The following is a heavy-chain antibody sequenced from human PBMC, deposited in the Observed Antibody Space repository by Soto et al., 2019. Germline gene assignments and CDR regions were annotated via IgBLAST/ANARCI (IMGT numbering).Heavy chain of an antibody. CDR2: INAGNGDT. Sequence: ASVKVSCKASGYTFTTYAMHWVRQAPGERPEWMGWINAGNGDTKYSQNFQGRVTFTSDTSASSVYMELTSLRFADTAVYYCAKGFRYNDILPPFDNWGQGTQVTVSS. D-gene: IGHD3-9*01. V-gene: IGHV1-3*01. J-gene: IGHJ4*02. CDR3: AKGFRYNDILPPFDN. CDR1: GYTFTTYA.